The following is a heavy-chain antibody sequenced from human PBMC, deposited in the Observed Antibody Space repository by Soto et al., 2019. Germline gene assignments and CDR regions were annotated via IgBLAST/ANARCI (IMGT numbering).Heavy chain of an antibody. D-gene: IGHD2-21*02. J-gene: IGHJ5*01. CDR1: GGSVNSGGYS. CDR2: IYFSGGT. V-gene: IGHV4-31*03. Sequence: QVQLQESGPGLVKPSQTLSLTCTVSGGSVNSGGYSWSWVRQHPGKGLECIGHIYFSGGTSYTPSHQSGISRSRDTSKNHFSLKVTSVTAANTAVYYCARCGAWRKFDSWGQGTL. CDR3: ARCGAWRKFDS.